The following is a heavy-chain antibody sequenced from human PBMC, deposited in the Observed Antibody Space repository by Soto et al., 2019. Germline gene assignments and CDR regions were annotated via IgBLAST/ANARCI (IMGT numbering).Heavy chain of an antibody. D-gene: IGHD2-2*01. CDR3: ARMLAGVPAAIHAFEI. CDR2: IDWDDDK. V-gene: IGHV2-70*01. Sequence: SGPEMVNPTQTLTLTCTFYGFSLSTSGMCVSWICPPPGTALERLALIDWDDDKYYSTSLKTMLTISKDTSKNQVVLTMTNMDPEGTATYYCARMLAGVPAAIHAFEIWGQGTMIT. CDR1: GFSLSTSGMC. J-gene: IGHJ3*02.